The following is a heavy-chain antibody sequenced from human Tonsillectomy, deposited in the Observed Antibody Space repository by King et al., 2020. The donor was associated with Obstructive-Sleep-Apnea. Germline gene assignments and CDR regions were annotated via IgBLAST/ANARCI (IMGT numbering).Heavy chain of an antibody. V-gene: IGHV3-30*18. CDR2: ISYDGSNK. J-gene: IGHJ6*02. Sequence: VQLVESGGGVVQPGRSLRLSCAASGFTFRSYGTHLVRQAPGKGLEWVAMISYDGSNKYYADSVKGRFTISRDNSKNTLYLQINSLRAEDTAVYFCAKDMVRGVITGAYYYGMDVWGQGTTVTVSS. D-gene: IGHD3-10*01. CDR3: AKDMVRGVITGAYYYGMDV. CDR1: GFTFRSYG.